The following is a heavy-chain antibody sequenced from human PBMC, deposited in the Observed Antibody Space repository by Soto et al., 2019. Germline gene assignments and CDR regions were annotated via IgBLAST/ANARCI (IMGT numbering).Heavy chain of an antibody. CDR3: ARSGDSSGYFWGIDY. J-gene: IGHJ4*02. D-gene: IGHD3-22*01. CDR2: ISSSGSYT. Sequence: PGGSLRLSCAASGFTFSDYYMSWIRQSPGKGLDWVSHISSSGSYTSYAGSVKGRFTISRDNAKNSLYLQMNSLRVEDTAVYYCARSGDSSGYFWGIDYWGQGTLVTVSS. CDR1: GFTFSDYY. V-gene: IGHV3-11*06.